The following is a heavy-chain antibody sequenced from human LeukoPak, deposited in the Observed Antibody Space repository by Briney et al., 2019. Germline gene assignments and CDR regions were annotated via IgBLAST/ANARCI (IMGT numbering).Heavy chain of an antibody. CDR1: GFTFSSYA. V-gene: IGHV3-30-3*01. D-gene: IGHD1-26*01. Sequence: GGSLRLSCAASGFTFSSYAMHWVRQAPGKGLEWVAVISYDGSNKYYADSVKGRFTISRDNSKNTLYLQMNSLRAEDTAVCYCARDRWELLGWFDPWGQGTLVTVSS. J-gene: IGHJ5*02. CDR3: ARDRWELLGWFDP. CDR2: ISYDGSNK.